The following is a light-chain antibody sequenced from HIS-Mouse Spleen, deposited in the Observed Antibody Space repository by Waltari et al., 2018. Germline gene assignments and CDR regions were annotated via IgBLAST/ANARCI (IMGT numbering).Light chain of an antibody. J-gene: IGLJ3*02. V-gene: IGLV3-16*01. CDR3: LSADSSGTWV. CDR2: KDS. CDR1: ALTKHY. Sequence: SYDLTHPPSVSVSLGQMARITCPGEALTKHYAHWYHHKPGQSPVLVIYKDSERPSGIPERFSGSSSAAIATLTISGVQAEDEADYYCLSADSSGTWVFGGGTKLTVL.